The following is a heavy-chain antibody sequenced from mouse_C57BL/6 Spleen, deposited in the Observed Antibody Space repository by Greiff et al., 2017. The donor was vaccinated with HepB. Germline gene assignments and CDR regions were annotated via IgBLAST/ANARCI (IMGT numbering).Heavy chain of an antibody. CDR3: ARDYGSSYGYSDV. CDR1: GNTFTSYW. D-gene: IGHD1-1*01. V-gene: IGHV1-69*01. CDR2: IDPSDSYT. J-gene: IGHJ1*03. Sequence: VQLQQPGAELVMPVASVKLSCKASGNTFTSYWMHWVKQRPGQGLEWIGEIDPSDSYTNYNQKFKGKSTLTVDKSSSTAYMQLSSLTSEDSAVYYCARDYGSSYGYSDVWATGTTATVS.